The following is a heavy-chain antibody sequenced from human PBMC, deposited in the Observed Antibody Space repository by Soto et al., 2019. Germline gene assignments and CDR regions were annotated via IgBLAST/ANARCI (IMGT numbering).Heavy chain of an antibody. CDR2: IVPLLGLT. V-gene: IGHV1-69*08. CDR3: ATEKYGAGRVGVYF. CDR1: GGTSTIYT. Sequence: QVPLVQSGAEVKKPGSSVKVSCEASGGTSTIYTITWVRQAPGQGLAWMGRIVPLLGLTNYARDFQYRVTITADSSTSTAYMELSSLRFDDTAVYFCATEKYGAGRVGVYFWGQGTQVTVSS. D-gene: IGHD1-26*01. J-gene: IGHJ4*02.